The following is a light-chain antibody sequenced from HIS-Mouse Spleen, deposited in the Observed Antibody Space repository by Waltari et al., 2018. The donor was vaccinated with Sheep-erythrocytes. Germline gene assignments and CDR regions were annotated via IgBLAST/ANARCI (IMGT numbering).Light chain of an antibody. CDR3: QQSYSTPPLT. J-gene: IGKJ4*01. V-gene: IGKV1-39*01. CDR2: AAS. Sequence: EIQMTQSPSSLSASVGDRVTTTCRASQSISSYLNWYQQKPGKAPKLLIYAASSLQSGVPSRFSGSGSGTDFTLTISSLQPEDFATYYCQQSYSTPPLTFGGGTKVEIK. CDR1: QSISSY.